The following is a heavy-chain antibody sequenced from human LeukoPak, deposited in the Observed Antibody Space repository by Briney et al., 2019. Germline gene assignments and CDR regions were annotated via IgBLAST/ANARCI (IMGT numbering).Heavy chain of an antibody. CDR1: GGSISSYY. D-gene: IGHD2-2*02. Sequence: SETLSLTCTVSGGSISSYYWSWIRQPPGKGLEWIGYIYYSGSTNYNPSLKSRVTISVDTSKNQFSLKLSSVTAADTAVYYCARDREDCSSTSCYIRGAFDIWGQGTMVTVSS. CDR3: ARDREDCSSTSCYIRGAFDI. CDR2: IYYSGST. V-gene: IGHV4-59*01. J-gene: IGHJ3*02.